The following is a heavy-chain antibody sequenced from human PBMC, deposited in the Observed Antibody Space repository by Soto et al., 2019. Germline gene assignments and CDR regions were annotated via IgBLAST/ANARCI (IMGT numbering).Heavy chain of an antibody. CDR3: ARSFQFVRGVDY. D-gene: IGHD3-10*01. V-gene: IGHV3-33*01. CDR1: GFTFSSYG. CDR2: IWYDGSNK. Sequence: QVQLVESGGGVVQPGRSLRLSCAASGFTFSSYGMHWVRQAPGKGLEWVAVIWYDGSNKYYADSVKGRFTISRDNSKNTLYLQMNSLRAEGTAVYYCARSFQFVRGVDYWGQGTLVTVSS. J-gene: IGHJ4*02.